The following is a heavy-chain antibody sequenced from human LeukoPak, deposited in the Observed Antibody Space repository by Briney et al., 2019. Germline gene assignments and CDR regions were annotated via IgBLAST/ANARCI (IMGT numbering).Heavy chain of an antibody. CDR3: AKGGLWFGELIDY. V-gene: IGHV3-23*01. CDR1: GFTFSSYA. D-gene: IGHD3-10*01. J-gene: IGHJ4*02. Sequence: GGCLRLSCAASGFTFSSYAMSWVRQAPGRGLEWVSAISGSGGSTYYADSVKGRFTISRDNSKNTLYLQMNSLRAEDTAVYYCAKGGLWFGELIDYWGQGTLVTVSS. CDR2: ISGSGGST.